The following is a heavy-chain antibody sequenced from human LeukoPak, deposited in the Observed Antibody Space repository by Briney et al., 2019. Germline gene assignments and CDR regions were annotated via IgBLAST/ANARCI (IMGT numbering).Heavy chain of an antibody. CDR2: IIPIFGTA. Sequence: ASVKVSCKASGGTFSSYAISWVRQAPGQGLEWMGGIIPIFGTANYAQKFQGRVTITADESTSTAYMELSSLRSEDTAVYYCARGGPQDRYKGGTNPDGYWGQGTLVTVSS. D-gene: IGHD2-15*01. V-gene: IGHV1-69*13. J-gene: IGHJ4*02. CDR1: GGTFSSYA. CDR3: ARGGPQDRYKGGTNPDGY.